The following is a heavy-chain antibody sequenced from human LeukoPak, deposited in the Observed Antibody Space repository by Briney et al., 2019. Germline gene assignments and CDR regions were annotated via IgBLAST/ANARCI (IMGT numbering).Heavy chain of an antibody. CDR1: GFTFSNYA. D-gene: IGHD2/OR15-2a*01. CDR3: AKITPPRGIIVPFDY. CDR2: ISYDGSNK. J-gene: IGHJ4*02. Sequence: PGGSLRLSCAASGFTFSNYAIHWVRQAPGKGLEWVAFISYDGSNKHYADSVKGRFTISRDNSKNTLYLQMNSLRAEDTAVYYCAKITPPRGIIVPFDYWGQGTLVTVSS. V-gene: IGHV3-30-3*02.